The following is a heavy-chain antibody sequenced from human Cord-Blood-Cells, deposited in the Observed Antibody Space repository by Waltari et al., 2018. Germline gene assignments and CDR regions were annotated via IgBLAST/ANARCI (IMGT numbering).Heavy chain of an antibody. V-gene: IGHV4-34*01. CDR3: ARGQRLGMGEVY. Sequence: QVQLQQWGAGLLKPSETLSLTCAVSGGSFSGYYWSWIRQPPGKGLEWIGEINHSGSTNYNPSLKSRVTISVDTSKNQFSLKLSSVTAADTAVYYCARGQRLGMGEVYWGQGTLVTVSS. CDR2: INHSGST. J-gene: IGHJ4*02. CDR1: GGSFSGYY. D-gene: IGHD3-16*01.